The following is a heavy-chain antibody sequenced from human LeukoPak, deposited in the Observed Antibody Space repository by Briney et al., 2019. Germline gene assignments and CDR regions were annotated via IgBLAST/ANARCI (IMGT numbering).Heavy chain of an antibody. Sequence: PSETLSLTCSVSTGSISRYYWNWIRQTPGKGLEWIGYVYNRGTTKYNPSLESRVSISVDTSRSQFSLILRSVTAADTAVYYCARSPGFVDTTTGEWFDPWGQGALVTVSS. V-gene: IGHV4-59*01. D-gene: IGHD5-18*01. CDR1: TGSISRYY. J-gene: IGHJ5*02. CDR2: VYNRGTT. CDR3: ARSPGFVDTTTGEWFDP.